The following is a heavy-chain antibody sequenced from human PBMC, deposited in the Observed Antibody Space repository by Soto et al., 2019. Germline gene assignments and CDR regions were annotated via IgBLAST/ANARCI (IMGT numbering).Heavy chain of an antibody. J-gene: IGHJ4*02. V-gene: IGHV3-11*01. CDR1: GFTFSDYY. CDR2: ISSSGSTI. CDR3: ARAPNGMVAPHDY. D-gene: IGHD3-3*01. Sequence: GGSLRLSCAASGFTFSDYYMSWIRQAPGKGLEWVSYISSSGSTIYYVDSVKGRFTISRDNAKNSLYLQMNSLRAEDTAVYYCARAPNGMVAPHDYWGQGTLVTVSS.